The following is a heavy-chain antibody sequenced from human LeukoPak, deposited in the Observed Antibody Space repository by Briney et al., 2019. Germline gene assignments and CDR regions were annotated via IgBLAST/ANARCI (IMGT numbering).Heavy chain of an antibody. CDR2: ISSSGSTI. D-gene: IGHD3-10*01. CDR1: GFTFSDYY. Sequence: GGSLRLSCAASGFTFSDYYMSWIRQAPGKGLEWVSYISSSGSTIYYAASVKGRFTISRDNAKNSLFLQMNSLRAEDTAVYYCANMVRGGYYFDYWGQGTLVTVSS. J-gene: IGHJ4*02. V-gene: IGHV3-11*04. CDR3: ANMVRGGYYFDY.